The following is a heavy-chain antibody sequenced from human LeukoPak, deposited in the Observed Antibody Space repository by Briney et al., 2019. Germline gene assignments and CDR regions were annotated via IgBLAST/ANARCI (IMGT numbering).Heavy chain of an antibody. CDR3: ASEKWVKREGVYYYYGITV. V-gene: IGHV1-8*01. Sequence: ASVKVSCKASGYPFNTYDINWVRQATGQGLAWMGWMNPNSGNANCAQKFKGRVTMTRDPAMGTAYMELSSLTSEDTAVYYCASEKWVKREGVYYYYGITVWGQGTTVTVSS. CDR2: MNPNSGNA. D-gene: IGHD1-26*01. CDR1: GYPFNTYD. J-gene: IGHJ6*02.